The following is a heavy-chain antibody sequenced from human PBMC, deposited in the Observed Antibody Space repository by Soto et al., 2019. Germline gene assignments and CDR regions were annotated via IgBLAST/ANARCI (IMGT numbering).Heavy chain of an antibody. D-gene: IGHD5-18*01. CDR2: ISGSGGST. CDR1: GFTFSSYA. J-gene: IGHJ4*02. V-gene: IGHV3-23*01. CDR3: AKDGGIQLWPSFDY. Sequence: QPGGSLRLSCAASGFTFSSYAMSWVRQAPGKGLEWVSAISGSGGSTYYADSMKGRFTISRDNSKNTLYLQMNSLRAEDTAVYYCAKDGGIQLWPSFDYWGQGTLVTVSS.